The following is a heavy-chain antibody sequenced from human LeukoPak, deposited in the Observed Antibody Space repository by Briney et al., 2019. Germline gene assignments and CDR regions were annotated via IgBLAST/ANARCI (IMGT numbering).Heavy chain of an antibody. CDR3: ARTYYDILTGYYMWAFDI. CDR2: IYSGGTT. V-gene: IGHV3-53*01. Sequence: PGGSLRLSCAASGFTVSSNYMSWVRQAPGKGLEWVSVIYSGGTTYYADSVKGRFTISRDNSKNTLYLQMNSLRAEDTAVYYCARTYYDILTGYYMWAFDIWGQGTTVTVSS. J-gene: IGHJ3*02. D-gene: IGHD3-9*01. CDR1: GFTVSSNY.